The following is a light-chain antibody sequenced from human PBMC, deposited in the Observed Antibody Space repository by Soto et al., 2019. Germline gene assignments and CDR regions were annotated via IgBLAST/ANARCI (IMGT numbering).Light chain of an antibody. CDR3: CSYAGSSTSWV. Sequence: QSALTQPASVSGSPGQSITISCTGTSSDAGNYNFVSWYQQHPGKAPKVIIYEDSTRPSGVSNRISGSKSGNTASLTISGLQAEDEADYYCCSYAGSSTSWVFGGGTNVTVL. CDR1: SSDAGNYNF. CDR2: EDS. V-gene: IGLV2-23*01. J-gene: IGLJ3*02.